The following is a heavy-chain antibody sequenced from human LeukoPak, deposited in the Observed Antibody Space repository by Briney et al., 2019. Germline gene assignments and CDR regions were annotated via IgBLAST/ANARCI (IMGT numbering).Heavy chain of an antibody. J-gene: IGHJ3*02. CDR2: ISSSSSYI. D-gene: IGHD6-13*01. CDR3: ARDFSSSWYGVGAFDI. CDR1: GFTFSSYS. V-gene: IGHV3-21*01. Sequence: GGSLRLSCAASGFTFSSYSMNWVRQAPGKGLEWVSSISSSSSYIYYADSVKGRFTISRDNAKNSLYLQMNSLRAEDTAVYYCARDFSSSWYGVGAFDIWGQGTMVTASS.